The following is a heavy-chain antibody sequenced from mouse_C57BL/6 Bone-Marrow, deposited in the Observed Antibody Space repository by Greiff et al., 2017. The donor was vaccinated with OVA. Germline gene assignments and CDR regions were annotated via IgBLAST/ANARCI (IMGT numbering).Heavy chain of an antibody. CDR2: ISNGGGST. CDR1: GFTFSDYY. CDR3: ARRGRWFLDY. Sequence: EVMLVESGGGLVQPGGSLKLSCAASGFTFSDYYMYWVRQTPEKRLEWVAYISNGGGSTYYPDTVKGRFTISRDNAKNTLYLQMSRLKSEDTAMYYCARRGRWFLDYWGQGTTLTVSS. D-gene: IGHD2-3*01. V-gene: IGHV5-12*01. J-gene: IGHJ2*01.